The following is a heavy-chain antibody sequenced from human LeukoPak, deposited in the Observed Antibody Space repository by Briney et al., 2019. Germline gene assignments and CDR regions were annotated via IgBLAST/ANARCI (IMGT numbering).Heavy chain of an antibody. Sequence: SETLSHTCTASGGSISSGGYYWSWIRQPPGKGLEWIGYIYHSGSTCYNPSLKSRVTISVDRSKNQFSLKLSSVTAADTAVYYCARGSNYYYYGMDVWGQGTTVTVSS. CDR3: ARGSNYYYYGMDV. J-gene: IGHJ6*02. V-gene: IGHV4-30-2*01. D-gene: IGHD5/OR15-5a*01. CDR1: GGSISSGGYY. CDR2: IYHSGST.